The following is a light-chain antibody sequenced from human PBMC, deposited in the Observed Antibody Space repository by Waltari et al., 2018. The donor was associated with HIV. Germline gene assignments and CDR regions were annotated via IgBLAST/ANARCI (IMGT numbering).Light chain of an antibody. J-gene: IGKJ3*01. CDR1: QNADTK. CDR3: QQQNTLPIT. Sequence: EIVMTQAPATMSVSPGERVTLSCRASQNADTKLTWYHWKAGQPSRLLIYGASYRAFGVPDKFSGIGSGTALTLTIKNVESEDAAVYVCQQQNTLPITFGPGTRLDIK. CDR2: GAS. V-gene: IGKV3-15*01.